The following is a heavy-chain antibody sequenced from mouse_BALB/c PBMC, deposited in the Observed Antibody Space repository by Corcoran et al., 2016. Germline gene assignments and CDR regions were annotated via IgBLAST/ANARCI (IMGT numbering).Heavy chain of an antibody. Sequence: DVQLQESEPGLVKPSQSLSLTRSVTGYSITSGYYWNWIRQFPGNKLAWMGYISYDGSNNYNPSLKNRISITRATSKHQFFLKLNSVTTEDTATYYCAIEVRLYYAMVYWGQGTSVTVSS. V-gene: IGHV3-6*02. J-gene: IGHJ4*01. CDR3: AIEVRLYYAMVY. CDR2: ISYDGSN. CDR1: GYSITSGYY. D-gene: IGHD2-14*01.